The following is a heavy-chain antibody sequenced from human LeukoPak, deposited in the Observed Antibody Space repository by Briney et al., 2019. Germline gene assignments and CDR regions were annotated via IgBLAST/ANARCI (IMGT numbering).Heavy chain of an antibody. CDR2: INPNSGST. CDR1: GYTFTGYY. D-gene: IGHD3-3*01. CDR3: ARGLRFLQWFYSMDV. J-gene: IGHJ6*02. Sequence: ASVKVSCKASGYTFTGYYMHWVRPAPGQGLEWMGWINPNSGSTNYPQKLHGRVTMTRDTSISTAYMEQSRLRSHDTAVYYSARGLRFLQWFYSMDVWGQETTVTVSS. V-gene: IGHV1-2*02.